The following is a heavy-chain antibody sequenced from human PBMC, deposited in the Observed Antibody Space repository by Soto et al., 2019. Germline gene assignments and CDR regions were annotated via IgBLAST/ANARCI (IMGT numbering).Heavy chain of an antibody. Sequence: QVQLVESGGGVVQPGRSLRLSCAASGFTFSSYGMHWVRQAPGKGLEWVAVIWYDGSNKYYADSVKGRFTISRDNSKNTLYLQMNSLRAEDTAVYYCARDRWFRTGSPRAYYYYHMDVWGKGTTVTVSS. J-gene: IGHJ6*03. D-gene: IGHD3-10*01. V-gene: IGHV3-33*01. CDR1: GFTFSSYG. CDR3: ARDRWFRTGSPRAYYYYHMDV. CDR2: IWYDGSNK.